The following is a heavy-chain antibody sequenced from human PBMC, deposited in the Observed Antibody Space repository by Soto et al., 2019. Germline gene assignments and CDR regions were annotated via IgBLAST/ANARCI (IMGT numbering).Heavy chain of an antibody. D-gene: IGHD6-19*01. V-gene: IGHV3-30-3*01. CDR1: GLTFSRYA. J-gene: IGHJ6*01. Sequence: GGSLRLSCAASGLTFSRYAMHWVRQAPGKGLEWVAVISYDGSNKYYADSVKGRFTISRDNSKNTLYLQRTSLRAEDTAVYYCARDCPPRDSGWYGYYYYYGMDVWGQGTTVTVSS. CDR2: ISYDGSNK. CDR3: ARDCPPRDSGWYGYYYYYGMDV.